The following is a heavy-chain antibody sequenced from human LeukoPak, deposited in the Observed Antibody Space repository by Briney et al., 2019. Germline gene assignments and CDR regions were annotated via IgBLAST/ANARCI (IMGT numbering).Heavy chain of an antibody. Sequence: PGGSLRLSCAASGFTVSSNYMSWVRQAPGKGLEWVSVIYSGGSTYYADSVKGRFTISRDNSKNTLYLQMNSLRAEDTAVYYCARQLTGEPQYFDYWGQGTLVTVSS. D-gene: IGHD7-27*01. J-gene: IGHJ4*02. V-gene: IGHV3-53*01. CDR2: IYSGGST. CDR3: ARQLTGEPQYFDY. CDR1: GFTVSSNY.